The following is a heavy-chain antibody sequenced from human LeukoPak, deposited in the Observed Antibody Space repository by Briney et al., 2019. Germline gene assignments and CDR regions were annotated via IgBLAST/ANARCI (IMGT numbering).Heavy chain of an antibody. CDR2: IIPILGIA. D-gene: IGHD6-13*01. CDR1: GGTFINYA. Sequence: GASVTVSCKASGGTFINYAIRWVRQAPGQGRAWVGRIIPILGIANYAQKFQGRVTITADKSTSTAYMELSSLRSEDTAVYYCARERQQLGYYYYYYGMDVWGQGTTVTVSS. J-gene: IGHJ6*02. V-gene: IGHV1-69*04. CDR3: ARERQQLGYYYYYYGMDV.